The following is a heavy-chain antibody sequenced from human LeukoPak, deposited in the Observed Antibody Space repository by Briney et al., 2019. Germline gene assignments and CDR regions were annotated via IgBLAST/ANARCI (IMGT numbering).Heavy chain of an antibody. Sequence: PGGSLRLSCAASGFTVSGNYMSWVRQAPGKGLEWVSIIYNSGRTYYADSVKGRFTISRGNAKNSLYLQMNSLRAEDTAVYYCARDRGEANWFDPWGQGTLVTVSS. CDR2: IYNSGRT. CDR1: GFTVSGNY. J-gene: IGHJ5*02. V-gene: IGHV3-53*01. D-gene: IGHD3-10*01. CDR3: ARDRGEANWFDP.